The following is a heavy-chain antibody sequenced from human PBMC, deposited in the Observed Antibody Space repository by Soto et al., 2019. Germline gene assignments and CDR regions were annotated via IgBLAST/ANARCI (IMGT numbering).Heavy chain of an antibody. V-gene: IGHV4-4*02. CDR3: ARARATIAAAAIFDC. CDR2: VYRTGST. CDR1: GGSIGTSSW. D-gene: IGHD6-13*01. Sequence: PLETLSLTCTVSGGSIGTSSWWSWVRQPPGKGLEWIGEVYRTGSTNYNPSLESRLTISVDKSKNQFSLKLTSVTAADTAVYYCARARATIAAAAIFDCWGQGTLVTSPQ. J-gene: IGHJ4*02.